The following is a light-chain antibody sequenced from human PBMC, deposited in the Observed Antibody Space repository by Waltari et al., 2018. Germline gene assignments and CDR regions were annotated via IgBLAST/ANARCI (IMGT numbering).Light chain of an antibody. CDR3: QSFDSSLSASV. V-gene: IGLV1-40*01. J-gene: IGLJ3*02. CDR2: GTT. CDR1: SSNFGAGYD. Sequence: QPVLTQPPSMSGAPGQKVTIPCTGGSSNFGAGYDVQWYQQFPGTAPKLLILGTTSRPAGVPGRFSGSRSGTSASLAIAGLQSEDEAVYYCQSFDSSLSASVFGIGTKLTVL.